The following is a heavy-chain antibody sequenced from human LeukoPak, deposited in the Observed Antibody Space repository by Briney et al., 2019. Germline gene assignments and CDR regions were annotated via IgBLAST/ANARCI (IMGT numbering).Heavy chain of an antibody. D-gene: IGHD5-12*01. Sequence: SETLSLTCAVSGDSISGYYWSWIRQPPGKGLEWIGFVYDTGRTTYPANPNYNPSLAGRVTMSMDTSKNQFSLKLSSVTAADSAVYFCARGHGFNNGYPYFDSWGQGTLASVSS. V-gene: IGHV4-59*01. CDR3: ARGHGFNNGYPYFDS. J-gene: IGHJ4*02. CDR1: GDSISGYY. CDR2: VYDTGRT.